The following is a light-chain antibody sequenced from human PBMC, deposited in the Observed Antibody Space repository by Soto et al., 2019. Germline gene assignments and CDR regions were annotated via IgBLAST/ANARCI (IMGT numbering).Light chain of an antibody. V-gene: IGKV3-11*01. CDR3: QQRTNWPWSFT. J-gene: IGKJ3*01. Sequence: EIVLTQSPATLYLSPRERAILSCRASQSGSSSLACYQQKPGQAPRLLIYDPSKRATGIPARFSGSGSGTDFTLTISSLEPEDFAVDYCQQRTNWPWSFTFGPGTNGDIK. CDR1: QSGSSS. CDR2: DPS.